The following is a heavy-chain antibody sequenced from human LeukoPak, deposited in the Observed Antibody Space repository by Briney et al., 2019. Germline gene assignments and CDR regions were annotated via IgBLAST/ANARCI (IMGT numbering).Heavy chain of an antibody. V-gene: IGHV3-74*01. CDR3: ARDISGYSGYDNYDY. J-gene: IGHJ4*02. Sequence: GGSLRLSCAASGFTFSSYWMHWVRQAPGKGLVWVSRINSDGSSTSYADSVKGRFTTSRDNAKNTLYLQMNSLRAEDTAVYYCARDISGYSGYDNYDYWGQGTLVTVSS. CDR1: GFTFSSYW. D-gene: IGHD5-12*01. CDR2: INSDGSST.